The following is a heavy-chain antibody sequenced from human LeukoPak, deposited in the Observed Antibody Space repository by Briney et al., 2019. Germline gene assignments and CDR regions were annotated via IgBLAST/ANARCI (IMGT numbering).Heavy chain of an antibody. CDR3: VAMLRGVGY. V-gene: IGHV3-72*01. D-gene: IGHD3-10*01. CDR1: GFTFSDHY. J-gene: IGHJ4*02. Sequence: PGGSLRLSCAASGFTFSDHYMDWVRQAPGKGLEWVGRIKNKANSYNTEYAASVKGTFTISTDDSKNSLYLQVNSLKTEDTAVYYCVAMLRGVGYWGQGTLVTVSS. CDR2: IKNKANSYNT.